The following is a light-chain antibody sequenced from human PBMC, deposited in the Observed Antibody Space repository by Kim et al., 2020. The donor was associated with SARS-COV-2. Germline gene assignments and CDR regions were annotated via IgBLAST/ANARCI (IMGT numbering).Light chain of an antibody. J-gene: IGLJ1*01. CDR1: KLGDKY. CDR2: QDS. V-gene: IGLV3-1*01. Sequence: VSPRQTASISCSGDKLGDKYACWYQQRPGQSPVLVIYQDSKRPAGVPERFSGSNSGNTATLTISGTQAMDEADYYCQAWDSSTYVFGTGTKVTVL. CDR3: QAWDSSTYV.